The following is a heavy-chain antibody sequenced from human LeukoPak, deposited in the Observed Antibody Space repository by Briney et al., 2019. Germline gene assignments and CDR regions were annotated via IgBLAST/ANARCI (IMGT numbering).Heavy chain of an antibody. J-gene: IGHJ4*02. CDR2: IYYNGDT. CDR1: GDSISSSGYY. CDR3: ARHLGSGTYYAPCVY. Sequence: PSETLSLTCTVSGDSISSSGYYWAWIRQPPGKGLEWIGNIYYNGDTYYNPSLKSRVTISLDTSETHFSLRLISVTAADTAAYYCARHLGSGTYYAPCVYWGQGILGTVSS. V-gene: IGHV4-39*01. D-gene: IGHD3-10*01.